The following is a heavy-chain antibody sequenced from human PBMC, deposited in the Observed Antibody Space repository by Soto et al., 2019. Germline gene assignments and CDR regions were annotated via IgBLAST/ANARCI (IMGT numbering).Heavy chain of an antibody. D-gene: IGHD1-7*01. CDR1: GGTFSSYT. CDR2: IIPILGIA. CDR3: ARGVGLELHDYYYMDV. J-gene: IGHJ6*03. V-gene: IGHV1-69*02. Sequence: GASVKVSCKASGGTFSSYTISWVRQAPGQGLEWMGRIIPILGIANYAQKFQGRVTITADKSTSTAYMELSSLRSEDTAVYYCARGVGLELHDYYYMDVWGKGTTVTVSS.